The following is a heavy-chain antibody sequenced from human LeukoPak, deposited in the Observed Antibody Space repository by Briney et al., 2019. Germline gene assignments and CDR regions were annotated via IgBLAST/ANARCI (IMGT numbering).Heavy chain of an antibody. CDR1: GYSFTGYY. V-gene: IGHV1-2*02. CDR2: INPNSGGT. J-gene: IGHJ4*02. D-gene: IGHD2-2*01. Sequence: ASVKVSCKASGYSFTGYYMNWMRQAPGQGLEWMGWINPNSGGTNYAQKFQGRVTMTRDTSISTAYMELSGLISDDTAVYYCARGTKFSTFDIVVVPFDYWGQGTLVTVSS. CDR3: ARGTKFSTFDIVVVPFDY.